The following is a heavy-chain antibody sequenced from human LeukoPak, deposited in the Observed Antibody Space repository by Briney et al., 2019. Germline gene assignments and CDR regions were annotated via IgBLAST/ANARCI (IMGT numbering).Heavy chain of an antibody. D-gene: IGHD5-24*01. CDR1: GDSISSSRYY. CDR3: ARDREMATRLHDAFDF. J-gene: IGHJ3*01. V-gene: IGHV4-39*02. CDR2: VSYSGSP. Sequence: PSETLSLTCTVSGDSISSSRYYWGWIRQPPGKGLEWIGSVSYSGSPYYNPSLKSRVTTSVDTSKNQFSLRLSSVTATDTAVYYCARDREMATRLHDAFDFWGQGTMVTVSS.